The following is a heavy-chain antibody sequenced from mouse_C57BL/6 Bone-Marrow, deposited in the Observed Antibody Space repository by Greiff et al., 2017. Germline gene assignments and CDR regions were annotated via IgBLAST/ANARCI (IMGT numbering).Heavy chain of an antibody. CDR3: ATTVVPHWYFDV. CDR1: GYTFTSYW. Sequence: QVQLKQPGAELVKPGASVKVSCKASGYTFTSYWMHWVKQRPGQGLEWIGRIHPSDSDTNYNQKFKGKATLTVDKSSSTAYMQLSSLTSEDSALYYCATTVVPHWYFDVGGTGTTVTVSS. V-gene: IGHV1-74*01. J-gene: IGHJ1*03. CDR2: IHPSDSDT. D-gene: IGHD1-1*01.